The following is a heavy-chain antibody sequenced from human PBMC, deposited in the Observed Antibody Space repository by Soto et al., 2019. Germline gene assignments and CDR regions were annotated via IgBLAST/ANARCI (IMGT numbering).Heavy chain of an antibody. CDR1: GFTFSSYA. CDR3: AKVITALTYYYDSSGYAPFDY. CDR2: ISGSGGST. J-gene: IGHJ4*02. Sequence: GGSLRLSCAASGFTFSSYAMSWVRQAPGKGLEWVSAISGSGGSTYYADSVKGRFTISRDNSKNTLYLQMNSLRAEDTAVYYCAKVITALTYYYDSSGYAPFDYWGQGTLVTVSS. D-gene: IGHD3-22*01. V-gene: IGHV3-23*01.